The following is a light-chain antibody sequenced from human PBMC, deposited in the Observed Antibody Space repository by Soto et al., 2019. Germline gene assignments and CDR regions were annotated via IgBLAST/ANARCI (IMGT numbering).Light chain of an antibody. CDR1: SSNIGSNN. CDR3: ATWNDSLKV. Sequence: QSVLTQPPSASGTPGQRVTISWSGSSSNIGSNNVYWYQQLPGTAPKLLIFSNNQRPSGVPVRFSGSKSGTSASLAIIGLRSEDEADYYCATWNDSLKVFGGGTKLTVL. CDR2: SNN. V-gene: IGLV1-47*01. J-gene: IGLJ2*01.